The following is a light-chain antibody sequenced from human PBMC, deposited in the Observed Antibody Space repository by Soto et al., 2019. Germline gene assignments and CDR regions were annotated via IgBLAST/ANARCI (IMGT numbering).Light chain of an antibody. CDR2: AAS. CDR3: QKYGRSPGWT. V-gene: IGKV3-20*01. Sequence: EVVLTQSPVTLSLSPGERATLSCRASQSFRGLLAWYQQKPGQAPRLLIYAASNRATGIPARFSGSGSGTDFTLTISRLEPEDFAVYYCQKYGRSPGWTFGRGTKVDIK. CDR1: QSFRGL. J-gene: IGKJ1*01.